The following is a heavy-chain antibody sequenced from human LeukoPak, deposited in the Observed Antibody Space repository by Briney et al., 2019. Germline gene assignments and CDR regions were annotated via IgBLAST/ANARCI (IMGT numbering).Heavy chain of an antibody. CDR2: IYTSGST. V-gene: IGHV4-4*09. D-gene: IGHD1-26*01. Sequence: SETLSLTCTVSGGSISSYYWSWLRQPPGKGLEWIGYIYTSGSTNYNPSLKSRVTISVDTSKNQFSLKLSSVTAADTAVYYCARGSYYVFDYWGQGTLVTVSS. CDR1: GGSISSYY. CDR3: ARGSYYVFDY. J-gene: IGHJ4*02.